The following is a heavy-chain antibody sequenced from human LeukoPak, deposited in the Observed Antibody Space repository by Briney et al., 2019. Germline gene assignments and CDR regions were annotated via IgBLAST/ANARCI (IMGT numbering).Heavy chain of an antibody. V-gene: IGHV4-39*01. J-gene: IGHJ4*02. CDR1: GGSISSSSYY. D-gene: IGHD5-12*01. CDR3: ARNRGSGYPTDY. CDR2: IYYSGST. Sequence: SETLSLTCTVSGGSISSSSYYWGWIRQPPGKGREWIGSIYYSGSTYYNPPLKSRVTISVDTSKNQYSLKLSSVTAADTAVYYCARNRGSGYPTDYWGQGTLVTVSS.